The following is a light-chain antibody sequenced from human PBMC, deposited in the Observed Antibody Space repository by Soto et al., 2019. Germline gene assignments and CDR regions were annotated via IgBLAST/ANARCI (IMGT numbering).Light chain of an antibody. Sequence: QSVLTQPASVSGSPGQSITISCTGTSSDLGAYNYVSWYQQYPGKAPKLMIYDVSNRPSGVSNRFSGSKPNNTASLTISGLQAEDEADYFCSSYTTNSTLVFGGGTKVTVL. V-gene: IGLV2-14*01. CDR1: SSDLGAYNY. CDR3: SSYTTNSTLV. CDR2: DVS. J-gene: IGLJ2*01.